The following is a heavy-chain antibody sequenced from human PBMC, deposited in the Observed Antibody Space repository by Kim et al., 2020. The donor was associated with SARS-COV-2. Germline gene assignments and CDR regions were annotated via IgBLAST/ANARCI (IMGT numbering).Heavy chain of an antibody. D-gene: IGHD3-3*01. Sequence: SVKGRFTISRDNSKNTLYLQMNSLRAEDTVVYYCAKDNFWSGPYYYGMDVWGQGTTVTVSS. J-gene: IGHJ6*02. V-gene: IGHV3-30*02. CDR3: AKDNFWSGPYYYGMDV.